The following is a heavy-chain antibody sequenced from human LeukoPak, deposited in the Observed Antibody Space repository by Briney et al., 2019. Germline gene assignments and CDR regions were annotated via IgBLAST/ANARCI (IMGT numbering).Heavy chain of an antibody. V-gene: IGHV3-21*01. CDR2: ISSSSSYI. Sequence: GGSLRLSCAASGFTFSSYSMNWVRQAPGKGLEWVSSISSSSSYIYHADSVKGRFTISRDNAKNSLYLQMNSLRAEDTAVYYCAREQQLDYWGQGTLVTVSS. CDR1: GFTFSSYS. CDR3: AREQQLDY. J-gene: IGHJ4*02. D-gene: IGHD6-13*01.